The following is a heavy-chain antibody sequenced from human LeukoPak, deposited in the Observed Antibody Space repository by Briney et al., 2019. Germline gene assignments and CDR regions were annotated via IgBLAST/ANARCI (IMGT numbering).Heavy chain of an antibody. J-gene: IGHJ6*03. Sequence: ASVKVSCKASGYTFTSYAMNWVRQAPGQGLEWMGWINTNTGNPTYAQGFTGRFVFSLDTSVSTAYLQISSLKAEDTAVYYCARVGEQQLAHYYYYYMDVWGKGTTVTVSS. V-gene: IGHV7-4-1*02. CDR2: INTNTGNP. CDR1: GYTFTSYA. CDR3: ARVGEQQLAHYYYYYMDV. D-gene: IGHD6-13*01.